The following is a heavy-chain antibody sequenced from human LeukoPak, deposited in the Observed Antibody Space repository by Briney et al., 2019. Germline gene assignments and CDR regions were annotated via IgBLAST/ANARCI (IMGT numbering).Heavy chain of an antibody. CDR1: GSTFSNYG. J-gene: IGHJ4*02. D-gene: IGHD3-3*01. CDR2: IRTDGSSQ. Sequence: GGSLRLSCAASGSTFSNYGMHWVRQAPGKGLEWVAFIRTDGSSQYYADSVKGRFTISRDNSKNTLYLQMDSLRAEGSAVYYCARDGVASIDYWGQGTLVTVSS. CDR3: ARDGVASIDY. V-gene: IGHV3-30*02.